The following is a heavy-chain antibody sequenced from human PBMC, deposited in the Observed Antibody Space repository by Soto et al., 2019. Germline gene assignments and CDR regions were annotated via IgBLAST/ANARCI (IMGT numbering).Heavy chain of an antibody. D-gene: IGHD3-10*01. CDR3: ARRNVLLWFGELIESWFDP. CDR2: IYHSGST. CDR1: GGSISSSNW. V-gene: IGHV4-4*02. J-gene: IGHJ5*02. Sequence: SETLSLTCAVSGGSISSSNWWRWVRQPPGKGLEWIGEIYHSGSTNYNPSLKSRVTISVDKSKNQFSLKLSSVTAADTAVYYCARRNVLLWFGELIESWFDPWGQGTLVT.